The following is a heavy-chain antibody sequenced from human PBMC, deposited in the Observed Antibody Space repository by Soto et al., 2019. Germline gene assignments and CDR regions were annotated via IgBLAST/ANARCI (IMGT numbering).Heavy chain of an antibody. CDR1: GFTFSNYH. CDR2: ISSGSTTI. J-gene: IGHJ5*02. V-gene: IGHV3-48*01. Sequence: EVQLVESGGGLVQPGGSLRLSCAASGFTFSNYHMNWVRQAPGKGLEWISYISSGSTTIYYADSVKGRFTISRDNAKNSLYLQMNSLRVEDTAVYFCARPKLEVCTSEGFGPWGQGTLVTVSP. CDR3: ARPKLEVCTSEGFGP. D-gene: IGHD2-8*02.